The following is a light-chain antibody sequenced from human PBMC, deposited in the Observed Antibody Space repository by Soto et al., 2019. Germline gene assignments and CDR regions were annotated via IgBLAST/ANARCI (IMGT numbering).Light chain of an antibody. J-gene: IGKJ1*01. V-gene: IGKV3-15*01. CDR2: GAS. CDR3: QQYNNWRT. Sequence: DIVMTQSPATLSVSPGERATLSCRASQSVSSNLAWYQQKPGQAPRLLMYGASTRATGIPARFSGSGSGTEFTLTISSLQSEDFAVYYCQQYNNWRTFGQGTKVDIK. CDR1: QSVSSN.